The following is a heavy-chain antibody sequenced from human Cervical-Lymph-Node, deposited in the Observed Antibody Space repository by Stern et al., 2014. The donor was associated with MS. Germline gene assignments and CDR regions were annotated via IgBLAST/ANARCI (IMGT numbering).Heavy chain of an antibody. V-gene: IGHV3-33*01. CDR2: IWYDGSNK. Sequence: QLVQSGGGVVPPGRSLRLSCAASGFTFSSYGMHWVRQAPGKGLEWVAVIWYDGSNKYYADSVKGRFTISRDNSKNTLYLQMNSLRAEDTAVYYCARSSSPSPYYYYGMDVWGQGTTVTVSS. D-gene: IGHD6-13*01. J-gene: IGHJ6*02. CDR1: GFTFSSYG. CDR3: ARSSSPSPYYYYGMDV.